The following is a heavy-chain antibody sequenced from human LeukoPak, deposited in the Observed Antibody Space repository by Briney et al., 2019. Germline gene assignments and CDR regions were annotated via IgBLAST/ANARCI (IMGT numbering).Heavy chain of an antibody. CDR2: INHSGNI. V-gene: IGHV4-34*01. CDR3: ARDEVGAAH. J-gene: IGHJ4*02. Sequence: SETLSLTCAVYGGSFSGYYWNWIRQPPGKGLEWIGEINHSGNINYNPSLKSRVTISIDTSKNQFSLKLSSVTAADTAVYYCARDEVGAAHWGQGTLVTVSS. D-gene: IGHD1-26*01. CDR1: GGSFSGYY.